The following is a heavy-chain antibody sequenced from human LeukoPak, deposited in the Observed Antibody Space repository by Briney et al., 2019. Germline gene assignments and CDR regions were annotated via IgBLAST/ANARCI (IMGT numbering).Heavy chain of an antibody. CDR3: ARDFDQYSGRFGGFGHDF. J-gene: IGHJ4*02. CDR2: ISAYNGNT. CDR1: GYTFTSYG. Sequence: ASVKVSCKASGYTFTSYGINWVRQAPGQGLEWMGWISAYNGNTNYAQRLQGRVTMTTDTSTSTAYMELRSLRSDDTAVYYCARDFDQYSGRFGGFGHDFWGQGTLVTVS. V-gene: IGHV1-18*01. D-gene: IGHD1-26*01.